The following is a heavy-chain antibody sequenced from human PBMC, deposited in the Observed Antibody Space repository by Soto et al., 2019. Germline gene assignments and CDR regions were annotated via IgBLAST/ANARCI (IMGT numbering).Heavy chain of an antibody. Sequence: EVQLLESGGGLVQPGGSLRLSCAASGFTFSSYAMSWVRQAPGKGLEWVSAISGSGGSTYYADSVKGRFTISRDNSKNTLHLQMNSLGAEDTAVYYCAKASGWFGEFDYWGQGTLVTVSS. CDR2: ISGSGGST. J-gene: IGHJ4*02. D-gene: IGHD3-10*01. CDR1: GFTFSSYA. CDR3: AKASGWFGEFDY. V-gene: IGHV3-23*01.